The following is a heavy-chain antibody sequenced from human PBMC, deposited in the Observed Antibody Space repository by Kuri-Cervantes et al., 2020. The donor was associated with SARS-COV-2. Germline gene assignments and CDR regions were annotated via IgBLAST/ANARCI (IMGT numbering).Heavy chain of an antibody. D-gene: IGHD3-3*01. Sequence: GESLKISCAASGFTFSSYAMHWVRQAPGKGLEWVAVISYDGSNKYYADSVKGRFTISRDNSKNTLYLQMNSLRAEDTAVYYCTTEIGRHTIFGWENYYYYGMDVWGQGTTVTVSS. CDR2: ISYDGSNK. J-gene: IGHJ6*02. CDR3: TTEIGRHTIFGWENYYYYGMDV. CDR1: GFTFSSYA. V-gene: IGHV3-30*01.